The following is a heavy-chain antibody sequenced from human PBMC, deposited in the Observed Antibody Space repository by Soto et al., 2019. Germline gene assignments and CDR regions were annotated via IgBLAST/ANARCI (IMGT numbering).Heavy chain of an antibody. CDR1: GFTFSSYA. D-gene: IGHD5-18*01. J-gene: IGHJ6*02. CDR3: AKGLGAMVTGYYYYGMDV. CDR2: ISGSGGST. Sequence: GGSLRLSCAASGFTFSSYAMSWVRQAPGKGLEWVSAISGSGGSTYYADSVKGRFTISRDNSKNTLYLQMNSLRAEDTAVYYCAKGLGAMVTGYYYYGMDVWGQGTTVTVSS. V-gene: IGHV3-23*01.